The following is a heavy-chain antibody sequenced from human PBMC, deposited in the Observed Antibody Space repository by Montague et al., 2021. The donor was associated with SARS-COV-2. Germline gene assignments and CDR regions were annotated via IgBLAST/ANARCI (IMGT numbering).Heavy chain of an antibody. CDR2: ISSSSSYI. CDR3: ARDAHYDILTGYFGY. D-gene: IGHD3-9*01. CDR1: GFTFSSYR. V-gene: IGHV3-21*01. Sequence: SLRLSCAASGFTFSSYRMNWVRQAPGKGLEWVSSISSSSSYIYYADSVKGRFTISRDNAKNSLYLQMNSLRVEDTAVYYCARDAHYDILTGYFGYWGQGTLVTGSS. J-gene: IGHJ4*02.